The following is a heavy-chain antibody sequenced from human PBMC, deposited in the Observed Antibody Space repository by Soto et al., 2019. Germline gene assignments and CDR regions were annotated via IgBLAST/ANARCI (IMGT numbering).Heavy chain of an antibody. CDR2: IYGGGST. J-gene: IGHJ6*02. CDR1: GFTVSSNY. V-gene: IGHV3-53*01. Sequence: GGSLRLSCAASGFTVSSNYMSWVRQAPGKGLEWVSVIYGGGSTYYADSVKGRFTISRDNSKNTLYLQMNSLRAEDTAVYYCARYLGTYGMDVWGQGTTVTVSS. CDR3: ARYLGTYGMDV.